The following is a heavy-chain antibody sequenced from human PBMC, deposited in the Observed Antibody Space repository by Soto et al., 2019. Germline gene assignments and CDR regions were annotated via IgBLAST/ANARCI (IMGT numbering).Heavy chain of an antibody. V-gene: IGHV4-61*01. Sequence: QVQLQESGPGLVKPSETLSLTCTVSGGSARSGSNYWTWMRQPPGKGLEWLGYFFYSGSTSYNPSLKSRVTISVDTSKNQFSLRLSSVTAADTAVYYCARAGDCPGASCWGNFDYWGQGSLVTVSS. CDR2: FFYSGST. D-gene: IGHD2-15*01. CDR1: GGSARSGSNY. J-gene: IGHJ4*02. CDR3: ARAGDCPGASCWGNFDY.